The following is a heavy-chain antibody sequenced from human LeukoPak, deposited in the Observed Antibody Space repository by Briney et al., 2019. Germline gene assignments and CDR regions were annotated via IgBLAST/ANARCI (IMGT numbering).Heavy chain of an antibody. V-gene: IGHV3-11*04. J-gene: IGHJ4*02. CDR2: ISSSGSTI. CDR3: ARGTGTASNYYFDY. CDR1: GFTFSDYY. Sequence: GGSLRLSCAASGFTFSDYYMSWIRQAPGKGLEWVSYISSSGSTIYYADSVKGRFTISRDNAKDSLYLQMNGLRAEDTAVYYCARGTGTASNYYFDYWGQGTLVTVSS. D-gene: IGHD7-27*01.